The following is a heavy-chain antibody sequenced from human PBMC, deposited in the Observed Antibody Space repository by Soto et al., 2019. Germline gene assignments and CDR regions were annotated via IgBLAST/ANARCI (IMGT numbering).Heavy chain of an antibody. V-gene: IGHV3-23*01. J-gene: IGHJ4*02. CDR2: IGGSAESA. CDR3: AVHCSTSSCSY. Sequence: EVQLSESGGGLVQPGGSLRVSCAASGFTFSTYAMSWVRQAPGKGLEWVSAIGGSAESAYYGDSVKGRFTISRDNSKNTVYLQMNSRRAEDTAVYYCAVHCSTSSCSYWGQGTLVTVSS. CDR1: GFTFSTYA. D-gene: IGHD2-2*01.